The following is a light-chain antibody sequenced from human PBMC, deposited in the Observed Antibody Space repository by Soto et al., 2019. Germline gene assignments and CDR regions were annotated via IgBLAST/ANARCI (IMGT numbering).Light chain of an antibody. Sequence: VLKNFVGGQSLYLGARATLSCRASQSVSNNYLAWYQQKPGQAPRLLIYGASNRATGIPDRFIVIGSGTDFTPAFSILQPEEYAVDDCLQYCSSGTFGDGTKVDIK. J-gene: IGKJ4*02. CDR3: LQYCSSGT. V-gene: IGKV3-20*01. CDR2: GAS. CDR1: QSVSNNY.